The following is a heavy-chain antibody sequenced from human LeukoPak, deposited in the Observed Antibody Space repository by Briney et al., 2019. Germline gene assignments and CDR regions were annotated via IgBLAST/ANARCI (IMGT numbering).Heavy chain of an antibody. J-gene: IGHJ4*02. CDR2: INHSGST. CDR3: AIVIVVPAALGNY. Sequence: SETLSLTCAVYGGTFSGYYWSWIRRPPGKGLEWIGEINHSGSTNYNPSLKSRVTISVDTSKNQFSLKLSSVTAADTAVYYCAIVIVVPAALGNYWGQGTLVTVSS. CDR1: GGTFSGYY. V-gene: IGHV4-34*08. D-gene: IGHD2-2*01.